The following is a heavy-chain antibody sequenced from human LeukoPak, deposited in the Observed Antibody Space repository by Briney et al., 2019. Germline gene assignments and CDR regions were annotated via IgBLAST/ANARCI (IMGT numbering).Heavy chain of an antibody. V-gene: IGHV4-34*01. J-gene: IGHJ2*01. Sequence: SETLSLTCAVYGGSFSGYYWSWIRQPPGKGLEWIGEINHSGSTNYNPSLKSRVTISVDTSKNQFSLKLSSVTAADTAVYYCARHGWHAWYFDLRGRGTLVTVSS. CDR2: INHSGST. CDR3: ARHGWHAWYFDL. D-gene: IGHD6-19*01. CDR1: GGSFSGYY.